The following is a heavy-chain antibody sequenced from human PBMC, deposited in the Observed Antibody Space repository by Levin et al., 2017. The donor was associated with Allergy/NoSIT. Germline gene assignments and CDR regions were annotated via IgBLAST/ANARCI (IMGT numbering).Heavy chain of an antibody. CDR1: GYTFTGYY. J-gene: IGHJ6*02. CDR3: ATGIAVAGSSPLYGMDV. Sequence: ASVKVSCKASGYTFTGYYMHWVRQAPGQGLEWMGWINPNSGGTNYAQKFQGRVTMTRDTSISTAYMELSRLRSDDTAVYYCATGIAVAGSSPLYGMDVWGQGTTVTVSS. D-gene: IGHD6-19*01. V-gene: IGHV1-2*02. CDR2: INPNSGGT.